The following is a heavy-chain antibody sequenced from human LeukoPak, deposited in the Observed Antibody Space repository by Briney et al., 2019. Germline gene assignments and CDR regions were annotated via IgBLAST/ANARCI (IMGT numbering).Heavy chain of an antibody. CDR1: GDTLTELS. J-gene: IGHJ4*02. V-gene: IGHV1-24*01. D-gene: IGHD3-9*01. CDR2: FDPEHGEM. Sequence: ASVKVSCKVSGDTLTELSTHWVRQAPGKGLEWMGGFDPEHGEMIYAQKPQGRVTMTEDRSTDTAYMELSSLRSEDTAVYYCATGWPWDLLKYWGQGTLVTVSS. CDR3: ATGWPWDLLKY.